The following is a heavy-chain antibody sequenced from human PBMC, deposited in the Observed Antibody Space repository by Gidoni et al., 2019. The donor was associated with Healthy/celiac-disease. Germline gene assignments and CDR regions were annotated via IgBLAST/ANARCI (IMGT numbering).Heavy chain of an antibody. CDR3: ARDAPIVGATHFDY. CDR1: GHSVSSHSAA. CDR2: TYYRSKVYK. Sequence: QVQLQQSGPGLVKPSQTLSLTSAISGHSVSSHSAAWNWLRKSPSRGLAWLGGTYYRSKVYKDYAVSVKSRITINPDTAKNQFSLQLNSVTPEDTAVYYCARDAPIVGATHFDYWGQGTLVTVSS. J-gene: IGHJ4*02. V-gene: IGHV6-1*01. D-gene: IGHD1-26*01.